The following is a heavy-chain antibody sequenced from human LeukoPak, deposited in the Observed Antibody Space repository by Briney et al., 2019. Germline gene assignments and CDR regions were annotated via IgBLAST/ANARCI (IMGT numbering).Heavy chain of an antibody. CDR2: IYYSGST. D-gene: IGHD3-22*01. Sequence: PSETLSLTCTVSGGSISSYYWSWIRQPPGKGLDWIGYIYYSGSTNYNPSLKSRVTISVDTSKNQFSLKLSSVTAADTAVYYCARRARSSGYYYFDYWGQGTLVTVSS. CDR1: GGSISSYY. CDR3: ARRARSSGYYYFDY. J-gene: IGHJ4*02. V-gene: IGHV4-59*01.